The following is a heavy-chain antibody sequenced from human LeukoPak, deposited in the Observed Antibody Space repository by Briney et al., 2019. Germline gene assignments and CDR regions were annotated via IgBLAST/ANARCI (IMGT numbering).Heavy chain of an antibody. D-gene: IGHD6-13*01. Sequence: GGSLRLSCAASGFTFSSYAMSWVRQAPGKGLEWVSAISGSGGSTHYADSVKGRFTISRDNSKNTLYLQMNSLRAEDTAVYYCAKYIAAAGLAFDYWGQGTLVTVSS. CDR2: ISGSGGST. CDR1: GFTFSSYA. J-gene: IGHJ4*02. V-gene: IGHV3-23*01. CDR3: AKYIAAAGLAFDY.